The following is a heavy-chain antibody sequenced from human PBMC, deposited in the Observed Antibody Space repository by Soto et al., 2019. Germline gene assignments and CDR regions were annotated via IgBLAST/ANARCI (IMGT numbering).Heavy chain of an antibody. Sequence: GGSLRLSCAASGFTFSTYVMAWVRQAPGKGLEWVSMIGDSGDTTYYADSVKGRFTISRDNSKNTVYLQMTSLTAEDTGKDFCAEVPAPYRYYFDYWGQGTLVTVSS. CDR2: IGDSGDTT. D-gene: IGHD3-16*02. CDR1: GFTFSTYV. CDR3: AEVPAPYRYYFDY. V-gene: IGHV3-23*01. J-gene: IGHJ4*02.